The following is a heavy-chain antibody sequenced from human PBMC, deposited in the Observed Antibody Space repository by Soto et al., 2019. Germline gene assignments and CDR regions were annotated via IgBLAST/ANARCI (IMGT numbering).Heavy chain of an antibody. CDR2: LNAGNGNT. Sequence: ASVKVSCKASGYTFTSYAMHWVRQAPGQRLEWMGWLNAGNGNTKYSQKFQDRVTITRETSQSTAYMELRRLSSEDRAVYYCARDSLGELSLADYFDYWGQGTLVTVSS. CDR1: GYTFTSYA. J-gene: IGHJ4*02. CDR3: ARDSLGELSLADYFDY. V-gene: IGHV1-3*01. D-gene: IGHD3-16*02.